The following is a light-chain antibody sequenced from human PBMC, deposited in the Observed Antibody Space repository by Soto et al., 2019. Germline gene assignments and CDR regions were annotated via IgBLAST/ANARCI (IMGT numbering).Light chain of an antibody. J-gene: IGLJ1*01. V-gene: IGLV1-40*01. CDR2: GNS. CDR1: SSNIGAGYD. Sequence: QSVLTQPPSVSGAPGQRVTIFCTGSSSNIGAGYDVHWYQQFPGTAPKLLIYGNSNRPSGVPDRFSGSKSGTSASLAITGLQAEAEADYYFQSYHSSLSRVFGSGTKLTVL. CDR3: QSYHSSLSRV.